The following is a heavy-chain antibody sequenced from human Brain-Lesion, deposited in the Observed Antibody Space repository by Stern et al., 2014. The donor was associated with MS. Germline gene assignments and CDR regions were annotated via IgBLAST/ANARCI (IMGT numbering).Heavy chain of an antibody. CDR2: ISGGGGHT. CDR1: GFSFSTYA. V-gene: IGHV3-23*04. D-gene: IGHD6-19*01. Sequence: EVQLVESGGGLVQPGGSLRLSCAASGFSFSTYAMSWVRQTPGKGLQWVSVISGGGGHTYYADSVKGRFTISRDNSKNTLSMQMDSLRADDTAVYYCAKWPHHIAVAGTRYFQHGGQGTLVTVSS. J-gene: IGHJ1*01. CDR3: AKWPHHIAVAGTRYFQH.